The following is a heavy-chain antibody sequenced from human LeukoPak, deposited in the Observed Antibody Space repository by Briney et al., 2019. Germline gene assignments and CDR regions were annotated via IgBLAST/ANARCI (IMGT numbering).Heavy chain of an antibody. CDR2: IYSGGST. D-gene: IGHD2-2*01. Sequence: PGGSLRLSCAASGFTVSSNYMSWVRQAPGKGLEWVSVIYSGGSTYYADSVKGRFAISRDNSKNTLYLQMNSLRAEDTAVYYCASFGVVVPAAEMDYFDYWGQRTLVTVSS. J-gene: IGHJ4*02. V-gene: IGHV3-53*01. CDR3: ASFGVVVPAAEMDYFDY. CDR1: GFTVSSNY.